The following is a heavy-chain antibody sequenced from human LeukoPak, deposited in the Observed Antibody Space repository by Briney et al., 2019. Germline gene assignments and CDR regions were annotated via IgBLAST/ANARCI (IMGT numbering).Heavy chain of an antibody. J-gene: IGHJ4*02. D-gene: IGHD1-26*01. Sequence: GGSLRLSCAASGFTFSSYSMNWVRQAPGKGLEWVSFISSSSSTIYYADSVKGRFTISRDNAKNSLYLQMDSLRAEDTAVYYCARDRGGSYSAIDYWGQGTLVTVSS. CDR2: ISSSSSTI. CDR3: ARDRGGSYSAIDY. CDR1: GFTFSSYS. V-gene: IGHV3-48*04.